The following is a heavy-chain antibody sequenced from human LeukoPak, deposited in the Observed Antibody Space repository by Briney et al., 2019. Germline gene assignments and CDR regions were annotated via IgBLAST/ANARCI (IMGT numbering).Heavy chain of an antibody. Sequence: GGSLRLSCAASGFTFSSYWMSWVRQAPGMGLEWVANIKQDGSEKYYVDSVKGRFTISRDNAKNSLYLQMNSLRAEDTAVYYCARDLTIFGVVQYYFDYWGQGTLVTVSS. CDR3: ARDLTIFGVVQYYFDY. CDR1: GFTFSSYW. J-gene: IGHJ4*02. V-gene: IGHV3-7*01. D-gene: IGHD3-3*01. CDR2: IKQDGSEK.